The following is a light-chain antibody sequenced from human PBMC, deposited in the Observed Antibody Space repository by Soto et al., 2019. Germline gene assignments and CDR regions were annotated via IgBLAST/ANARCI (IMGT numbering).Light chain of an antibody. J-gene: IGLJ1*01. CDR1: SGDVGGYNY. V-gene: IGLV2-8*01. CDR2: EVN. Sequence: SVLAQPPSASGSPGQSVTISCTGTSGDVGGYNYVSWFQHHPGKAPKLLIHEVNKRPSGVPDRFSGSKSGNTASLTVSGLQAEDEADYYCSSYGGRTLFVXGTGTKVTV. CDR3: SSYGGRTLFV.